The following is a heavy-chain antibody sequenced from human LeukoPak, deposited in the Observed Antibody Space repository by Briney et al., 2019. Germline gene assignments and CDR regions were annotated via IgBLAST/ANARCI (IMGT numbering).Heavy chain of an antibody. CDR1: GYSFTSYW. D-gene: IGHD2-2*01. J-gene: IGHJ4*02. CDR2: IYPGDSDT. Sequence: GESLKISCKGSGYSFTSYWIGWVRQMPGKGLEWMGIIYPGDSDTRYSPSFQGQVTISDDKYISTAYLQWSSLKASDTAMYYCARIGYCSSSSCYWILDYWGQGTLVTVSS. V-gene: IGHV5-51*01. CDR3: ARIGYCSSSSCYWILDY.